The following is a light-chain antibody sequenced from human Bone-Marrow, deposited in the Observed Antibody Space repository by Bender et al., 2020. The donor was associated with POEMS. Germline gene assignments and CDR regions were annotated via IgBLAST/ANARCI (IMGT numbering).Light chain of an antibody. J-gene: IGLJ2*01. CDR1: SSDIGTYNY. CDR3: CSYAGSNTLL. V-gene: IGLV2-23*02. Sequence: QSALTQPPSAAGSPGQSVTISCAGTSSDIGTYNYASWYQQHPGKAPKLMIYDVSKRPSGVSNRFSGSKSGNTASLTISGLQVEDEADYYCCSYAGSNTLLFGGGTKLTVL. CDR2: DVS.